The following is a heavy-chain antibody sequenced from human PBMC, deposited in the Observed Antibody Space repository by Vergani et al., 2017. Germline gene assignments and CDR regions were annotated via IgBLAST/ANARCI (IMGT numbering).Heavy chain of an antibody. CDR2: INPSGGST. CDR1: GYTFTSYY. CDR3: AKGFADYYDSSGYYRGVLFQH. D-gene: IGHD3-22*01. Sequence: QVQLVQSGAEVKKPGASVKVSCKASGYTFTSYYMHWVRQAPGQGLEWMGIINPSGGSTSYAQKFQGRVTMTRDTSTSTVYMELSSLRAEDTAVYYCAKGFADYYDSSGYYRGVLFQHWGQGTLVTVSS. J-gene: IGHJ1*01. V-gene: IGHV1-46*01.